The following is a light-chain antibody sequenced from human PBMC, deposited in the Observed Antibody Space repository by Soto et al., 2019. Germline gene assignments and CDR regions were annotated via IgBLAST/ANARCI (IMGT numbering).Light chain of an antibody. Sequence: QSVLTQPASVSGSPGQSITISCTGTSSDVGGYNYVSWYQQHPGKAPKLLIYEVTNRPSGVSDRFSGSKSANTASLTISGLQTEDEADYYCSSYTSSSTWVFGEGTKLTVL. CDR3: SSYTSSSTWV. CDR1: SSDVGGYNY. CDR2: EVT. V-gene: IGLV2-14*01. J-gene: IGLJ3*02.